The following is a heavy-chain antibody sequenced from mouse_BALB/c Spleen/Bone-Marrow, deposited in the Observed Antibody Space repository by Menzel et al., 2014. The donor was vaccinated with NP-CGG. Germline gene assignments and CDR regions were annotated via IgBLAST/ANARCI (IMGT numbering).Heavy chain of an antibody. V-gene: IGHV5-4*02. CDR3: ARTYRPYALDY. CDR1: GFIFSDYY. J-gene: IGHJ4*01. D-gene: IGHD2-14*01. CDR2: ISDGGSYT. Sequence: EVQLVESGGGLVKPGGSLKLSCAASGFIFSDYYMYWVRQTPEKRLEWVATISDGGSYTSYPDSGKGRFTVSRDNAKNNLYLQMSSLKSEDTAFYYCARTYRPYALDYWGQGSSVTVSS.